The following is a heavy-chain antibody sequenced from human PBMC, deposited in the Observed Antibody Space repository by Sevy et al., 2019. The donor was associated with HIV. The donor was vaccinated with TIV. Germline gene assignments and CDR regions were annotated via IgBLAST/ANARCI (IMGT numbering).Heavy chain of an antibody. V-gene: IGHV3-23*01. CDR2: VSRNGGTP. CDR1: GFTFGGYM. D-gene: IGHD3-10*01. J-gene: IGHJ4*02. Sequence: GGSLRLSCAGSGFTFGGYMMNWVRQAPGRGLEWVARVSRNGGTPEYGDSAKGRFTISRDNSKNTEYLQLKELRAEDTDLYYCVKEGRDDFNPYLDFWGQGILVTVSS. CDR3: VKEGRDDFNPYLDF.